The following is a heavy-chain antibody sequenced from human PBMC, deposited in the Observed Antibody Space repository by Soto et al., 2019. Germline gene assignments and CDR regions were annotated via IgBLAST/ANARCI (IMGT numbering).Heavy chain of an antibody. D-gene: IGHD1-1*01. Sequence: EEQLVESGGGLQQPGGSLRLSCEASGFTFTFESYEMNCVRQAPGKGLEWVAYISSLGHTTYYADSVKGRFTISRDNAKNILFLEMNTLRGEDTAVYYCARDTEGYKGMDVWGQGPTVTVYS. CDR2: ISSLGHTT. J-gene: IGHJ6*02. CDR1: GFTFTFESYE. CDR3: ARDTEGYKGMDV. V-gene: IGHV3-48*03.